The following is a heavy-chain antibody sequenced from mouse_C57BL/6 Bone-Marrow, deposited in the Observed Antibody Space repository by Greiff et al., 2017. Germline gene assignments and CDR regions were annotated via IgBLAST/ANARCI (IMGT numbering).Heavy chain of an antibody. J-gene: IGHJ3*01. CDR3: ARNNWDEDWFSY. CDR2: IWSGGST. Sequence: VKLEESGPGLVQPSQSLSITCTASGFSLTSYGVHWVSQSPGKGLEWLGVIWSGGSTDYNAAFIYRLSISNDNSKSQVFFKMNSLQADDTAIYYCARNNWDEDWFSYWGQGTLVTVSA. CDR1: GFSLTSYG. V-gene: IGHV2-2*01. D-gene: IGHD4-1*02.